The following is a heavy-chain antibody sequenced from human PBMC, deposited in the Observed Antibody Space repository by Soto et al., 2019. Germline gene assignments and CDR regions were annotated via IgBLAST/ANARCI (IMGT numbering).Heavy chain of an antibody. J-gene: IGHJ4*02. CDR2: ISYDGSSK. CDR1: GFTFGSFA. Sequence: QVQLVESGGGVVLPGRSLRLSCAASGFTFGSFAMHWVRQAPGKGLEWVALISYDGSSKNYAESVKGRFTISRDNSKNTLSLQMNSLRVEDTAVYLCARFPDSSGYYVFDYWCQGTLLTVSS. V-gene: IGHV3-30-3*01. D-gene: IGHD3-22*01. CDR3: ARFPDSSGYYVFDY.